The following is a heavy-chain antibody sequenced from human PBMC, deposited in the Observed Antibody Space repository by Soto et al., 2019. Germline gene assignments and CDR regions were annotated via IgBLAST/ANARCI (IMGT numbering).Heavy chain of an antibody. CDR1: AITFINFA. CDR3: GKDDPIHPRIAAPHAGKWFDP. CDR2: ISDSGAYT. D-gene: IGHD6-6*01. V-gene: IGHV3-23*01. J-gene: IGHJ5*02. Sequence: GGSLRLSCAACAITFINFAITWVRQAPWKGLEWVSAISDSGAYTYYADSVKGRFTISRDNSKNTLYLQMNSLRAEDTAVYYWGKDDPIHPRIAAPHAGKWFDPWGQRTLVTVSS.